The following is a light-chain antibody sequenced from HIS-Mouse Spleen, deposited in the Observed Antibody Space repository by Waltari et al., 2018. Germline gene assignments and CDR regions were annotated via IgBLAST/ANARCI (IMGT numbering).Light chain of an antibody. CDR1: SRYVGRFIL. Sequence: QSARTQPAPVSGSPRQAITISCTGTSRYVGRFILGRWYQQHPRKAPKLMIYEGSKRPSWVSNRFSGSKSGNTASLTISGLQAEDEADYYCCSYAGSSTWVFGGGTKLTVL. V-gene: IGLV2-23*01. CDR2: EGS. J-gene: IGLJ3*02. CDR3: CSYAGSSTWV.